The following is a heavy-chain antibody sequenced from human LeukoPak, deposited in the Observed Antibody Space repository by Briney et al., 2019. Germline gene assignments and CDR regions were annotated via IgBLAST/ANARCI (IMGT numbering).Heavy chain of an antibody. J-gene: IGHJ4*02. Sequence: ASVKVSCKASGYTFTGYYMHWVRQALGQGLEWMGWINPNSGGTNYAQKFQGWVTMTRDTSISTAYMELSSLRSEDTAVYYCAREGRTTGYGDFDYWGQGALVTVSS. CDR3: AREGRTTGYGDFDY. D-gene: IGHD5-12*01. CDR1: GYTFTGYY. V-gene: IGHV1-2*04. CDR2: INPNSGGT.